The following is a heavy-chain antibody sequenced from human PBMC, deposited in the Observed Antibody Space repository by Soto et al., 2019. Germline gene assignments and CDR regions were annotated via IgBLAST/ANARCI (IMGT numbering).Heavy chain of an antibody. Sequence: QVQLQESGPGLVKPSQTLSLTCSVSGGSISTGGYYWTWIRQHAGKGLEWIGYIYYSGSTYYNPSLKSRVTISVDTSKNQFSLKLSTVTAADTAVNYCARGLSVTLFDNWGQGTLVTVSS. J-gene: IGHJ4*02. CDR1: GGSISTGGYY. CDR3: ARGLSVTLFDN. V-gene: IGHV4-31*03. D-gene: IGHD4-17*01. CDR2: IYYSGST.